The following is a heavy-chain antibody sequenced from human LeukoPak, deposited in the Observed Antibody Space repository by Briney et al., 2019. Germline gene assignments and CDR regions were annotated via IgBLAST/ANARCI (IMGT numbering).Heavy chain of an antibody. CDR1: GYTFTSYA. J-gene: IGHJ4*02. D-gene: IGHD3-9*01. CDR3: ARESPKLRYFDWLLPFDY. V-gene: IGHV1-3*01. Sequence: ASVKVSCKASGYTFTSYAMHWVRQAPGQRLEWMGWINAGNGNTKYSQKFQGRVTITRDTSASTAYMELSSLRSEDTAVYYCARESPKLRYFDWLLPFDYWGQGTLVTVSS. CDR2: INAGNGNT.